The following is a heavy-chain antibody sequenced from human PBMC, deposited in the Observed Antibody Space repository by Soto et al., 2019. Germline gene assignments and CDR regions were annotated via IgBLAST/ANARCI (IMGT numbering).Heavy chain of an antibody. D-gene: IGHD3-22*01. Sequence: PGGSLRLSCAASGFTFDDYGMSWVRQAPGKGLEWVSGINWNGGSTGYADSVKGRFTISRDNAKNSLYLQMNSLRAEDTAVYYCARGDYYDTSGPLSEAFDIWGRGTLVTVSS. V-gene: IGHV3-20*04. CDR2: INWNGGST. CDR3: ARGDYYDTSGPLSEAFDI. CDR1: GFTFDDYG. J-gene: IGHJ3*02.